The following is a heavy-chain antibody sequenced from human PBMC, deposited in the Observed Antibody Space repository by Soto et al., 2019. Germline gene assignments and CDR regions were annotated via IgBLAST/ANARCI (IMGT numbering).Heavy chain of an antibody. D-gene: IGHD2-2*01. CDR2: INPSGGST. CDR3: ARDTIVVVPAAKNGLRYFDY. Sequence: ASVKASCKASGDTFTSYYMHWVRQAPGQGLEWMGIINPSGGSTSYAQKFQGRVTMTRDTSTSTVYMELSSLRSEDTAVYYCARDTIVVVPAAKNGLRYFDYWGHGTLFTVSS. V-gene: IGHV1-46*01. J-gene: IGHJ4*01. CDR1: GDTFTSYY.